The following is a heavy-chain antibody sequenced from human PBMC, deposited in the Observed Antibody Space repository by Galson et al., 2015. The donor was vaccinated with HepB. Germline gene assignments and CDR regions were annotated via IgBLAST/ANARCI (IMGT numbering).Heavy chain of an antibody. D-gene: IGHD6-19*01. V-gene: IGHV3-33*08. CDR2: IWYDGSNK. Sequence: SLRLSCAASGFTFSSYAMHWVRQAPGQGLEWVAVIWYDGSNKYYADSVEGRFTISRDNSKNTLYRQMNSLRAVDTAVYYCGRDINPRQQWQVALRYWGQGTQVTVSS. CDR3: GRDINPRQQWQVALRY. J-gene: IGHJ4*02. CDR1: GFTFSSYA.